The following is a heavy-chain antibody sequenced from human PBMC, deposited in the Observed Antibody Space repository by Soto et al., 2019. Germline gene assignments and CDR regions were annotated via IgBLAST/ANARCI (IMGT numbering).Heavy chain of an antibody. Sequence: SETLSLTCTVSGASITGSDWWSWVRQTPEKGLEWSGESYHSGTTNYHPSLKRRVTISQDKAKNQFSRNLTSVTAADTAVYSCVRMSVVGYFDYWGRGSLVTVS. J-gene: IGHJ4*02. CDR1: GASITGSDW. D-gene: IGHD3-22*01. CDR2: SYHSGTT. CDR3: VRMSVVGYFDY. V-gene: IGHV4-4*02.